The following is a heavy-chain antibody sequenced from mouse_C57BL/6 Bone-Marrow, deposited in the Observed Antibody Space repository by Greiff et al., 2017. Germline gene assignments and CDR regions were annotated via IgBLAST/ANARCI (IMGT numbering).Heavy chain of an antibody. D-gene: IGHD4-1*01. CDR3: ARGDWDLAWFAY. Sequence: QVQLKQSGAELVKPGASVKISCKASGYAFSSYWMNWVKQRPGKGLEWMGQIYPGDGDTNYDGKFKGKATLTADKSTSTAYMQLSSLNSEDSAVDFGARGDWDLAWFAYWGQGTLVTVSA. CDR1: GYAFSSYW. CDR2: IYPGDGDT. V-gene: IGHV1-80*01. J-gene: IGHJ3*01.